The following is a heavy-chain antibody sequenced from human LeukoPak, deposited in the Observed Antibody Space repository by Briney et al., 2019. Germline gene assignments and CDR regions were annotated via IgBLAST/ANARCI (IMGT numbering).Heavy chain of an antibody. CDR1: GFTFSSYS. CDR3: AKDHSSGYPEAFDI. V-gene: IGHV3-21*01. D-gene: IGHD3-10*01. Sequence: PGGSLRLSCAASGFTFSSYSMNWVRQAPGKGLEWVSSISSSSSYIYYADSVKGRFTISRDNAKNSPYLQMNSLRAEDTAVYYCAKDHSSGYPEAFDIWGQGTMVTVSS. J-gene: IGHJ3*02. CDR2: ISSSSSYI.